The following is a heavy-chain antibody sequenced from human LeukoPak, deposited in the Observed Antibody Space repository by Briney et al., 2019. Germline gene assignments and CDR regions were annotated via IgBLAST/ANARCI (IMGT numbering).Heavy chain of an antibody. Sequence: SETLSLTCTVSGGSISSSSYYWGWIRQPPGKGLEWIGYIYYSGSTNYNPSLKSRVTISVDTSKNQFSLKLSSVTAADTAVYYCARDRQQLVRGDYFDYWGQGTLVTVSS. CDR1: GGSISSSSYY. CDR3: ARDRQQLVRGDYFDY. D-gene: IGHD6-13*01. CDR2: IYYSGST. J-gene: IGHJ4*02. V-gene: IGHV4-61*05.